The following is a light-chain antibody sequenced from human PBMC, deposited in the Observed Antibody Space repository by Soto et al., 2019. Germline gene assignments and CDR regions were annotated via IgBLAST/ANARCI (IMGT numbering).Light chain of an antibody. CDR3: QQYNNWPPIT. Sequence: EIVMTQSPATLSVSPGERANLSCRASQSVSSNLAWYQQKPGQAPRLLIYGASTRATGIPDRFSGSGSGTEFTLTISSQQSEDFAVYYCQQYNNWPPITFGQGTKLEIK. CDR1: QSVSSN. J-gene: IGKJ2*01. V-gene: IGKV3-15*01. CDR2: GAS.